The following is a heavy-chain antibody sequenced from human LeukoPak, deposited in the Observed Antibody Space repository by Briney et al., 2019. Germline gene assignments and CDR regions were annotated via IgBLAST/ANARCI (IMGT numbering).Heavy chain of an antibody. J-gene: IGHJ5*02. CDR2: ISSSSSYI. CDR3: AREALDYNWINLPT. Sequence: PGGSLRLSCAASGFTFSSYSMNWVRQAPGKGLEWVSSISSSSSYIYYADSVKGRFTISRDNAKNSLYLQMNSLRAEDTAVYYCAREALDYNWINLPTWGQGTLVTVS. CDR1: GFTFSSYS. V-gene: IGHV3-21*01. D-gene: IGHD1-20*01.